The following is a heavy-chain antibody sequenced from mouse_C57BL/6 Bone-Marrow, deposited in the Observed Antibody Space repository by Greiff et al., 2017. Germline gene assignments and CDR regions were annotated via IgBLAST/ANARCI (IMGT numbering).Heavy chain of an antibody. CDR2: IYPGDGDT. CDR3: ARENYDYAGYFDY. V-gene: IGHV1-80*01. CDR1: GYAFSSYW. Sequence: QVHVKQSGAELVKPGASVKISCKASGYAFSSYWMNWVKQRPGKGLEWIGQIYPGDGDTNYNGKFKGKATLTADKSSSTAYMQLSSLTSEDSAVYFCARENYDYAGYFDYGGQGTTLTVSS. D-gene: IGHD2-4*01. J-gene: IGHJ2*01.